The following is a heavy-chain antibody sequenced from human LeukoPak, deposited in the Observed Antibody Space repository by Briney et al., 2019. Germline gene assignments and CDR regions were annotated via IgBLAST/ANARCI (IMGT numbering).Heavy chain of an antibody. Sequence: SVKVSCKASGGTFSSYAINWVRQAPGQGLEWMGGIIPIFGTVNYAQSFQGRLTITADEPTITAYMELNSLRSEDTAVYYCARVRLSAAALSWFDPWGQGTLVTVSS. CDR3: ARVRLSAAALSWFDP. CDR1: GGTFSSYA. J-gene: IGHJ5*02. CDR2: IIPIFGTV. D-gene: IGHD3-16*01. V-gene: IGHV1-69*13.